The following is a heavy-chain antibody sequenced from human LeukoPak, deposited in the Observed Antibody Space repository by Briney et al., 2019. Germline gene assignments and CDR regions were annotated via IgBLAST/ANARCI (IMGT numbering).Heavy chain of an antibody. CDR3: ASQTYYSSSWYPFDY. Sequence: PSETLSLTCTVSGGSISSSSYYWGWIRQPPGKGLEWIGSIYYSGSTYYNPSLESRVTISVDTSKNQFSLKLSSVTAADTAVYYCASQTYYSSSWYPFDYWDQGTLVTVSS. D-gene: IGHD6-13*01. CDR2: IYYSGST. J-gene: IGHJ4*02. V-gene: IGHV4-39*07. CDR1: GGSISSSSYY.